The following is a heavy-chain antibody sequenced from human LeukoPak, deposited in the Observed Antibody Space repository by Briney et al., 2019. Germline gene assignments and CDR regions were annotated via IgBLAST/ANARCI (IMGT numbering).Heavy chain of an antibody. CDR1: GGSISSYY. J-gene: IGHJ4*02. CDR3: AREDSSGYYEPFDY. Sequence: SETLSLTCTVSGGSISSYYWSWIRQPAGKGLEWIERIYTSGSTNYNPSFKSRVTMSVDTSKNQFSLKLSSVTAADTAVYYCAREDSSGYYEPFDYWGQGTLVTVSS. CDR2: IYTSGST. D-gene: IGHD3-22*01. V-gene: IGHV4-4*07.